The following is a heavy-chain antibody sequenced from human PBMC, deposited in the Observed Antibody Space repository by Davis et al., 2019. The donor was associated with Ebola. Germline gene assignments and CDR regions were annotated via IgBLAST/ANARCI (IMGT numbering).Heavy chain of an antibody. CDR1: GGSISFYY. J-gene: IGHJ5*02. CDR3: ARHDTTWYSGGGSWFDP. Sequence: MPSETLSLTCTVSGGSISFYYWSWIRQPPGKGLEWIGYIYSSGSTIYNPPLKSRVTISVDTSKNQFFLNLRSVTAADTAVYYCARHDTTWYSGGGSWFDPWGQGALVTVSS. CDR2: IYSSGST. D-gene: IGHD2-15*01. V-gene: IGHV4-59*08.